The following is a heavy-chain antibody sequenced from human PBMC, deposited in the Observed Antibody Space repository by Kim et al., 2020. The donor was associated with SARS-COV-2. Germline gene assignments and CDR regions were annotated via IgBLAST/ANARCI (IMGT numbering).Heavy chain of an antibody. CDR3: ARRRSGYCSGGSCYSGWFDP. V-gene: IGHV4-34*01. CDR1: GGSFSGYY. D-gene: IGHD2-15*01. J-gene: IGHJ5*02. CDR2: INHSGST. Sequence: SETLSLTCAVYGGSFSGYYWSWIRQPPGKGLEWIGEINHSGSTNYNPSFKSRVTISVDTSKNQFSLKLSSVTAADTAVYYCARRRSGYCSGGSCYSGWFDPWGQGTLVTVSS.